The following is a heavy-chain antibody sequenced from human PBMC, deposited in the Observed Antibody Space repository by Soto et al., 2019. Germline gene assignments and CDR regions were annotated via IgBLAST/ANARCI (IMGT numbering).Heavy chain of an antibody. J-gene: IGHJ6*03. V-gene: IGHV1-18*01. Sequence: ASVKVSCKASGYTFTSYGISWVRQAPGQGLEWMGWISAYNGNTNYAQKLQGRVTMTTDTSTSTAYMELRSLRSDDTAVYYCARTPRSIFGVVRRENYYYMDVWGKGTTVTVSS. CDR1: GYTFTSYG. CDR3: ARTPRSIFGVVRRENYYYMDV. D-gene: IGHD3-3*01. CDR2: ISAYNGNT.